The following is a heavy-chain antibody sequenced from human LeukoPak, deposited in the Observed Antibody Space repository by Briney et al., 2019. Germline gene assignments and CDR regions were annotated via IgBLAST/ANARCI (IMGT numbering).Heavy chain of an antibody. CDR1: GFTFSNYT. Sequence: GGSLRLSCSASGFTFSNYTMHWVSQAPGKGLEYVSAISSNTGSNYYADSGKVIFTISEDTSKNTLYLQSSSLKAEATSEYYCVVIGPDLHCGMDVWGQGTAVTVSS. CDR2: ISSNTGSN. CDR3: VVIGPDLHCGMDV. D-gene: IGHD2-21*01. V-gene: IGHV3-64D*09. J-gene: IGHJ6*01.